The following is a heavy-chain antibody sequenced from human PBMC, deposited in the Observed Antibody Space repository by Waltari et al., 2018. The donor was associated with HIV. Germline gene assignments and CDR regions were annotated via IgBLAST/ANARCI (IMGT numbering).Heavy chain of an antibody. CDR1: GFTFSGSA. CDR3: TSSDYYDSSGYYG. CDR2: IRSKANSDAT. Sequence: AQLVASEGGLVQPGGLLKTTCAAYGFTFSGSAMHWGRQASGKGLEWVGRIRSKANSDATAYAASVKGRFTSSIDDSKNTAYLQMNILKTEDTAVYYCTSSDYYDSSGYYGWGQGTLVTVSS. V-gene: IGHV3-73*02. D-gene: IGHD3-22*01. J-gene: IGHJ4*02.